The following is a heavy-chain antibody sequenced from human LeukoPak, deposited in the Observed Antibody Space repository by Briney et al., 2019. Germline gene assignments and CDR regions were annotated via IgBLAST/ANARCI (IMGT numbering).Heavy chain of an antibody. CDR3: AREGTGYGNPFDY. Sequence: SVKVSCKASGGTFSSYAISWVRQAPGQGHEWMGGIIPIFGTANYAQKFQGRVTITTDESTSTAHMELSSLRSEDTAVYYCAREGTGYGNPFDYWGQGTLVTVSS. D-gene: IGHD5-18*01. J-gene: IGHJ4*02. CDR2: IIPIFGTA. CDR1: GGTFSSYA. V-gene: IGHV1-69*05.